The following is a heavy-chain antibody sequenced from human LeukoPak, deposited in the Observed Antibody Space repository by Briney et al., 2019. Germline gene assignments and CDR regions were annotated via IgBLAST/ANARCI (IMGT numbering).Heavy chain of an antibody. Sequence: ASVKVSCKASGYTFTGYYMHWVRQAPGQGLEWMGWINPNSGDTNFAQKFQGRVTTTGDTSISTAYMELSRLTSDDTALYYCARFGRGEAALDIWGQGTMVTVSS. CDR3: ARFGRGEAALDI. D-gene: IGHD3-16*01. CDR2: INPNSGDT. V-gene: IGHV1-2*02. CDR1: GYTFTGYY. J-gene: IGHJ3*02.